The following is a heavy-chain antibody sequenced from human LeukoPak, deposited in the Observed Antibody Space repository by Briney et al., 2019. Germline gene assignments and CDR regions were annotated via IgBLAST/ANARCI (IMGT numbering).Heavy chain of an antibody. Sequence: GASVKISCKTSGFTFTAYYLHWVRQAPGQGLEWMGWISAYNGNTNYAQKLQGRVTMTTDTYTSTAYMELRSLRSDDTAVYYCARDTVTEDFDYWGQGTLVTVSS. CDR1: GFTFTAYY. J-gene: IGHJ4*02. CDR3: ARDTVTEDFDY. CDR2: ISAYNGNT. D-gene: IGHD4-17*01. V-gene: IGHV1-18*04.